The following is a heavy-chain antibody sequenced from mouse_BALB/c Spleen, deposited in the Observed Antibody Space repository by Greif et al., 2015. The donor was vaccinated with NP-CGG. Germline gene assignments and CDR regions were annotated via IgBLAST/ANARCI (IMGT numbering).Heavy chain of an antibody. V-gene: IGHV5-17*02. CDR3: ARITTATFAY. CDR1: GFTFSSFG. D-gene: IGHD1-2*01. Sequence: EVKLQESGGGLVQPGGSRKLSCAASGFTFSSFGMHWVRQAPEKGLEWVAYISSGSSTIYYADTVKGRFTISRDNPKNTLFLQMTSLRSEDTAMYYCARITTATFAYWGQGTLVTVSA. CDR2: ISSGSSTI. J-gene: IGHJ3*01.